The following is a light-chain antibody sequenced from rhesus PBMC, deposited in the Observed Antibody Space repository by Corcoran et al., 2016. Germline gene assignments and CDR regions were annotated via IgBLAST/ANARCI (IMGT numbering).Light chain of an antibody. CDR3: QQHNSYPFT. CDR2: AAS. J-gene: IGKJ3*01. V-gene: IGKV1-25*01. CDR1: QGISSY. Sequence: DIQMTQSPSSLSASVGDRVTITCRASQGISSYLAWYQQKPGKAPKLLMYAASTLQSGVPSRFSGSGSGTDFTLTISSLQPEDFATYYCQQHNSYPFTFGPGTKLDIK.